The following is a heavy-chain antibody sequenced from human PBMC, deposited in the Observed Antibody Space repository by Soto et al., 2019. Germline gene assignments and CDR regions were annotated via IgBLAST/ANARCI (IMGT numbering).Heavy chain of an antibody. CDR3: ARQSDSSGYYAV. Sequence: GESLKISCKGSGYSFTSCWIGWVRQMPGKGLEWMGIIYPGDSDTRYSPSFQGQVTISVDKSISTAYVQWSSLKASDTAMYFCARQSDSSGYYAVWGQGTTVTVSS. CDR2: IYPGDSDT. V-gene: IGHV5-51*01. CDR1: GYSFTSCW. J-gene: IGHJ6*02. D-gene: IGHD3-22*01.